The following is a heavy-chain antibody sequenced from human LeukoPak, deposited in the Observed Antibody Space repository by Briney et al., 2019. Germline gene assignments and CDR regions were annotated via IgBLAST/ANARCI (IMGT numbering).Heavy chain of an antibody. J-gene: IGHJ4*02. V-gene: IGHV1-69*13. CDR3: ARDASDCSSTSCQTY. D-gene: IGHD2-2*01. CDR1: GGTFSSYA. CDR2: IIPIFGTA. Sequence: SVKXSCKASGGTFSSYAISWVRQAPGQGLEWMGGIIPIFGTANYAQKFQGRVTITADESTSTAYMELSSLRSEDTAVYYCARDASDCSSTSCQTYWGQGTLVTVSS.